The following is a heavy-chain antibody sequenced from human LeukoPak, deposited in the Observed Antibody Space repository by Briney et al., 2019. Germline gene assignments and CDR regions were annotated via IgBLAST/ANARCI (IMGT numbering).Heavy chain of an antibody. Sequence: GGSLRLSCAASGFTFSSYWMSWVRQAPGKGLEWVANIKQDGSEKYYVDSVKGRFTISRDNAKNSLYLQMNSLRAEDTAVYYCARGAQGDSSSWYLGEKRLYFQHWGQGTLVTVSS. CDR2: IKQDGSEK. V-gene: IGHV3-7*01. CDR1: GFTFSSYW. CDR3: ARGAQGDSSSWYLGEKRLYFQH. J-gene: IGHJ1*01. D-gene: IGHD6-13*01.